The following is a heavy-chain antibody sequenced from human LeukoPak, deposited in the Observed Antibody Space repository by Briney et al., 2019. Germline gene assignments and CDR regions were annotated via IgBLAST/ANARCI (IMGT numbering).Heavy chain of an antibody. D-gene: IGHD1-26*01. J-gene: IGHJ4*02. V-gene: IGHV3-23*01. CDR1: GFTFSSYA. CDR3: AKDGGEVGATVPTDVPHYFDY. CDR2: ISGSGGST. Sequence: QAGGSLRLSCAASGFTFSSYAMSWVRQAPGKGLEWVSAISGSGGSTYYADSVKGRFTISRDNSKNTLYLQMNSLRAEDTAVYYCAKDGGEVGATVPTDVPHYFDYWGQGTLVTVSS.